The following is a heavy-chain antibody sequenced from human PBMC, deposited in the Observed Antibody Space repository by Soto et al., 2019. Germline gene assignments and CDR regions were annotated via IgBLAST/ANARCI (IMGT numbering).Heavy chain of an antibody. CDR1: GFTFSSYS. J-gene: IGHJ3*02. CDR2: ISSSSSYI. Sequence: GGSLRLSCAASGFTFSSYSMNWVRQAPGKGLEWVSSISSSSSYIYYADSVKGRFTISRDNAKNSLYLQMNSLRAEDTAVYYCARDVLEWLIEGPAFDIWGQGTMVTVSS. D-gene: IGHD3-3*01. V-gene: IGHV3-21*01. CDR3: ARDVLEWLIEGPAFDI.